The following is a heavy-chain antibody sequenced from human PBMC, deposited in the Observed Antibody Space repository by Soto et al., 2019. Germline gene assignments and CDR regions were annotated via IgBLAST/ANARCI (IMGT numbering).Heavy chain of an antibody. J-gene: IGHJ3*02. CDR1: GYSFTSQY. CDR2: INPNGGST. V-gene: IGHV1-46*01. Sequence: QVQLVQSGAEVKKPGASVKISCEASGYSFTSQYVHWVRQAPGQGLEWMGIINPNGGSTTYAQKFQGQGTMAREKSTRKGHMGLRRPKTGETAVYYCGREQGLRPGGGGTEPLDIWGQGTMVTVAS. D-gene: IGHD3-16*01. CDR3: GREQGLRPGGGGTEPLDI.